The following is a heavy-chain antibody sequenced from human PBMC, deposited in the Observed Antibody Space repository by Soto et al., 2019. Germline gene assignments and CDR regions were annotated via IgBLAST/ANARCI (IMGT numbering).Heavy chain of an antibody. CDR2: IYYSGST. CDR1: GGSISSGGYY. V-gene: IGHV4-31*03. CDR3: ARTARIAARPGSSYYYYGMDV. Sequence: SETLSLTCTVSGGSISSGGYYWSWIRQHPGKGLEWIGYIYYSGSTYYNPSLKSRVTISVDTSKNQFSLKLSSVTAADTAAYYCARTARIAARPGSSYYYYGMDVWGQGTTVTVSS. D-gene: IGHD6-6*01. J-gene: IGHJ6*02.